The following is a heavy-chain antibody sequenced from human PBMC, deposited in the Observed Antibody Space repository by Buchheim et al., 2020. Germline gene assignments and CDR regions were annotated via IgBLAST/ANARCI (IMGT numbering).Heavy chain of an antibody. CDR3: ARGDYYFDY. CDR2: ISYSGST. V-gene: IGHV4-59*01. J-gene: IGHJ4*02. CDR1: GGSISSNY. Sequence: QVQLQESGPGLVKPSETLSLTCTVSGGSISSNYWTWIRQPPGKGLEYIGYISYSGSTNYSPSLKSRVTISVDTSKNQFSLTVSSVTAADTAVYYCARGDYYFDYWGQGT. D-gene: IGHD3/OR15-3a*01.